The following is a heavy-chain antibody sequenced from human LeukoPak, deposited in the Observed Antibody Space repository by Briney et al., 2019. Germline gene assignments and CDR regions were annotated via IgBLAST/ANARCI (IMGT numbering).Heavy chain of an antibody. CDR2: INPDGIKR. J-gene: IGHJ4*02. V-gene: IGHV3-7*01. CDR3: ARDLAFSRLDY. D-gene: IGHD2/OR15-2a*01. Sequence: GGSLRLFCAVSGLTFSSSWMDWVRQAPGKGLEWVASINPDGIKRYSADSVKGRFTISRDNARNSLYLQMDSLRVEDTAFYYCARDLAFSRLDYWGQGVLVTVSS. CDR1: GLTFSSSW.